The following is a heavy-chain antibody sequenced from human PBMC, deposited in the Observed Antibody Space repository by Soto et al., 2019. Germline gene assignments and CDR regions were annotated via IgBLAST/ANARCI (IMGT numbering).Heavy chain of an antibody. CDR1: GGSISSGDYY. Sequence: SETLSLTCTGSGGSISSGDYYWSWIRQPPGKGLEWIGYIYYSGSTYYNPSLKSRVTISVDTSKNQFSLKLSSVTAADTAVYYCAREIRYFDWLLAGAWFDPWGQGTLVTVSS. D-gene: IGHD3-9*01. V-gene: IGHV4-30-4*01. CDR3: AREIRYFDWLLAGAWFDP. CDR2: IYYSGST. J-gene: IGHJ5*02.